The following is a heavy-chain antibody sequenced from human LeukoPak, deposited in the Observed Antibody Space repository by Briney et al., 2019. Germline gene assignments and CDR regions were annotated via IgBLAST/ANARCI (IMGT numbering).Heavy chain of an antibody. CDR3: ARTTVDYYDSSGYYSY. V-gene: IGHV1-18*01. D-gene: IGHD3-22*01. CDR1: GYTFTSYG. CDR2: ISAYNGNT. J-gene: IGHJ4*02. Sequence: ASVKVSCKASGYTFTSYGISWVRQAPGQGLEWMGWISAYNGNTNYAQKLQGRVTMTTDTSTSTAYMELRSLRSDDTAVYHCARTTVDYYDSSGYYSYWGQGTLVTVSS.